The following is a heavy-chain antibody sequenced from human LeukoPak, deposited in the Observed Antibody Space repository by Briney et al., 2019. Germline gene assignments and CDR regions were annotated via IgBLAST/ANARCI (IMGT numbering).Heavy chain of an antibody. J-gene: IGHJ4*02. Sequence: ASVKVSCKASGYTFTSYGISWVRQAPGQGLEWMGWISAYNGNTNYAQKLQGRVTMTTDTSTSTAYMELRSLRSDDTAVYYCAREAYDILTAWDPKTFDCWGQGALVTVSS. V-gene: IGHV1-18*01. D-gene: IGHD3-9*01. CDR2: ISAYNGNT. CDR1: GYTFTSYG. CDR3: AREAYDILTAWDPKTFDC.